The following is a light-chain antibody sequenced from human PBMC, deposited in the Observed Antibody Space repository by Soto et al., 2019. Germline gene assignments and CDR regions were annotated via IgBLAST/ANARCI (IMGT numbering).Light chain of an antibody. CDR2: GYT. V-gene: IGLV1-40*01. CDR1: SSNIGSNYD. J-gene: IGLJ3*02. Sequence: QSVLTQPPSVSGAPGQTVTISCAGTSSNIGSNYDVHWYQHLPGTAPKLLIFGYTNRPSGVPDRFSGSKSGTSASLAITGLQSEDVAAYYCQSYDSDVSAWVFGGGTKVTVL. CDR3: QSYDSDVSAWV.